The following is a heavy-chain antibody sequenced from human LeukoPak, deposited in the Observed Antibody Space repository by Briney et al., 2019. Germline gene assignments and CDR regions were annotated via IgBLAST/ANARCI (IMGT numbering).Heavy chain of an antibody. CDR3: ARAKTYFFDY. CDR2: ISYDGSNK. J-gene: IGHJ4*02. V-gene: IGHV3-30*14. CDR1: GFTFSSYA. Sequence: SGGSLRLSCAASGFTFSSYAMHWVRQAPGKGLEWVAVISYDGSNKYYADSVKGRFTISRDNSKNTLYLQMGSLRAEDMAVYYCARAKTYFFDYWGQGTLVTVSS.